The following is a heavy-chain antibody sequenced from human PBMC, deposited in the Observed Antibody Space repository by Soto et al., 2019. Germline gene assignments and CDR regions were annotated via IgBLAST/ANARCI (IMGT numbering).Heavy chain of an antibody. CDR3: ARRGPGTYFDY. CDR2: ISGSGDST. V-gene: IGHV3-23*01. D-gene: IGHD6-13*01. Sequence: GGSLRLSCAASGFTFSSYAMNWVRQAPGKGLEWISVISGSGDSTYYADSVKGRFTISRDNSKNTLYLQMNSLRTEDTAVYYCARRGPGTYFDYWGQGTLVTVSS. CDR1: GFTFSSYA. J-gene: IGHJ4*02.